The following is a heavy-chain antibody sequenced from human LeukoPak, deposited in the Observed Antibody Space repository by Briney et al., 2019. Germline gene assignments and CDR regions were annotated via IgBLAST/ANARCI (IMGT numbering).Heavy chain of an antibody. CDR1: GGSFSCYY. CDR2: INHSGST. V-gene: IGHV4-34*01. Sequence: SETLSLTCAVYGGSFSCYYWSWIRQPPGKGLEWIGEINHSGSTNYNPSLKSRVTISVDTSKNQFSLKLSSVTAADTAVYYCAGGRSSVLGYWGQGTLVTVSS. CDR3: AGGRSSVLGY. J-gene: IGHJ4*02. D-gene: IGHD6-19*01.